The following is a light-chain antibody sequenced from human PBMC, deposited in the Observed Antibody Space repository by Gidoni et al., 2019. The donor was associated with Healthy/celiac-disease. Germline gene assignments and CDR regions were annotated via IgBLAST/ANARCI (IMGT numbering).Light chain of an antibody. V-gene: IGKV3-11*01. CDR1: RSVSSY. Sequence: EVVLTQSPATLSLSPGESATLSCRARRSVSSYLAWYQQKPGQAPRLLIYDASSRATGIPARFSGSGSGTDFTLTISSLEPEDFAVYYCQQRSNWPRDTFGQGTRLEIK. CDR3: QQRSNWPRDT. CDR2: DAS. J-gene: IGKJ5*01.